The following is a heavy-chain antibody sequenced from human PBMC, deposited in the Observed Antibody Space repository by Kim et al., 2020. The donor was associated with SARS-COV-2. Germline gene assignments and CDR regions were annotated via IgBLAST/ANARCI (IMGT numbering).Heavy chain of an antibody. CDR2: ISYDGSNK. CDR3: AKDPHITGNAEYFQH. J-gene: IGHJ1*01. CDR1: GFTFSSYG. V-gene: IGHV3-30*18. Sequence: GGSLRLSCAASGFTFSSYGMHWVRQAPGKGLEWVAVISYDGSNKYYADSVKGRFTISRDNSKNTLYLQMNSLRAEDTAVYYCAKDPHITGNAEYFQHWGQGTLVTVSS. D-gene: IGHD1-20*01.